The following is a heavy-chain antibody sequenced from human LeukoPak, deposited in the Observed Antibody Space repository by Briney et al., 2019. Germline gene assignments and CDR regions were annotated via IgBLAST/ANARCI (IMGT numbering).Heavy chain of an antibody. V-gene: IGHV4-39*01. J-gene: IGHJ4*02. CDR3: ARHGTVVISFFDY. D-gene: IGHD4-23*01. CDR1: GGSISSSSYY. CDR2: IYYSGST. Sequence: PSETLSLTCTVSGGSISSSSYYWDWIRQPPGKGLEWIGSIYYSGSTYYNPSLKSRVTISVDTSKNQFSLKLSSVTAADTAVYYCARHGTVVISFFDYWGQGTLVTVPS.